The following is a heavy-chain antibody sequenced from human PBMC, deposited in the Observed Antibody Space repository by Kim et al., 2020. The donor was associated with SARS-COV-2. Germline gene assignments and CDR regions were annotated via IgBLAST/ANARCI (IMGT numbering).Heavy chain of an antibody. J-gene: IGHJ6*02. V-gene: IGHV1-46*01. D-gene: IGHD4-17*01. Sequence: ASVKVSCKASGYTFTSYYMHWVRQAPGQGLEWMGIINPSGGSTSYAQKFQGRVTMTRDTSTSTVYMELSSLRSEDTAVYYCARDLNTVTTYINYCYGMDVWGQGTTITVSS. CDR1: GYTFTSYY. CDR3: ARDLNTVTTYINYCYGMDV. CDR2: INPSGGST.